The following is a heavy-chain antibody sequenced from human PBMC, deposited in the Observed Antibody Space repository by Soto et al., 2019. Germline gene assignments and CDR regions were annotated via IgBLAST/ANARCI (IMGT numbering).Heavy chain of an antibody. J-gene: IGHJ6*02. Sequence: QVQLVESGGGVVQPGRSLRLSCAASGFTFSSYGMHWVRQAPGKGLEWVAVISYDGSNKYYADSVKGRFTISRDNSKNTLYLQMNSLRAEDTAVYYCAKVPSLQHLYYYYGMDVWGQGTTVTVSS. D-gene: IGHD4-4*01. CDR1: GFTFSSYG. V-gene: IGHV3-30*18. CDR2: ISYDGSNK. CDR3: AKVPSLQHLYYYYGMDV.